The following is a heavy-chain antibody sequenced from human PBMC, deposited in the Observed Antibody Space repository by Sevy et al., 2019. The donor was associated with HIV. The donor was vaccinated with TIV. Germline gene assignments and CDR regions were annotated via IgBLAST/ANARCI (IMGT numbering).Heavy chain of an antibody. Sequence: GGSLRLSCAASGFIFNDYAMNWVRQAPGKGLEWVAVISDDGNNKYYTDSVEGRFTISRDNSKDTIYLQMNSLRAEDTAIYYSAGGRAAYRNIRYCSGDNCYYNWFDPWGQGTLVTVSS. V-gene: IGHV3-30-3*01. CDR2: ISDDGNNK. J-gene: IGHJ5*02. CDR1: GFIFNDYA. CDR3: AGGRAAYRNIRYCSGDNCYYNWFDP. D-gene: IGHD2-15*01.